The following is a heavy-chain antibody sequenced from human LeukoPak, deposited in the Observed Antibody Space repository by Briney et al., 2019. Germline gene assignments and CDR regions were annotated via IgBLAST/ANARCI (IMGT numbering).Heavy chain of an antibody. V-gene: IGHV5-51*01. J-gene: IGHJ3*02. CDR1: GSHFTSYW. D-gene: IGHD2-2*01. Sequence: GGALEISWKGSGSHFTSYWIGGVRQVPGKGLEGMGIIYPGESDTRYSPSFPGQVTISADKSISTAYLQWSSLKASDTAMYYCARHGCSSTSCFVIWGQGTLVTVSS. CDR2: IYPGESDT. CDR3: ARHGCSSTSCFVI.